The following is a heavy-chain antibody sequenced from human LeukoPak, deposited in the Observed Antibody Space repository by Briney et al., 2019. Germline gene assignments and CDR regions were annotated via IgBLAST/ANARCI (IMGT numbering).Heavy chain of an antibody. V-gene: IGHV4-34*12. CDR1: GGSFSGCY. CDR2: IFHSGST. CDR3: ARFPGYYDSSGYTPGMDV. J-gene: IGHJ6*02. Sequence: PSEALSLTCAVYGGSFSGCYWSWIRQPPGKGLEWIGEIFHSGSTNYNPSLKSRVTISVDTSKNQFSLKLSSVTAADTAVYYCARFPGYYDSSGYTPGMDVWGQGTTVTVS. D-gene: IGHD3-22*01.